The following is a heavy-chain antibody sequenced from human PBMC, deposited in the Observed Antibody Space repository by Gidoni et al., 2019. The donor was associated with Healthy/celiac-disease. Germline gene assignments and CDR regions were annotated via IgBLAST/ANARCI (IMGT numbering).Heavy chain of an antibody. J-gene: IGHJ4*02. D-gene: IGHD6-19*01. CDR1: GYTFTSYA. CDR2: INAGNGNT. CDR3: AREDTVQGWVVFDY. Sequence: QVQLVQSGAEVKKPGASVKVSCKASGYTFTSYAMHWVRQAPGQRLEWMGWINAGNGNTKYSQKFQGRVTITRDTSASTAYMELSSLRSEDTAVYYCAREDTVQGWVVFDYWGQGTLVTVSS. V-gene: IGHV1-3*01.